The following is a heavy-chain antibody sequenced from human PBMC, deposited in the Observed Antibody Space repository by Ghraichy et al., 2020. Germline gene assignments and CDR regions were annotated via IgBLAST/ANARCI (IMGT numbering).Heavy chain of an antibody. CDR2: IIPLFATA. D-gene: IGHD3-3*01. CDR1: GGTFRSYA. CDR3: ARPTNYRFFESYYYSMDV. J-gene: IGHJ6*03. V-gene: IGHV1-69*13. Sequence: SVKVSCKASGGTFRSYAINWVRQAPGQGLEWMGGIIPLFATANYAQQFQGRVTITADESTSTAYMELSSLRSEDTAIYYCARPTNYRFFESYYYSMDVWGKGTKVTVPS.